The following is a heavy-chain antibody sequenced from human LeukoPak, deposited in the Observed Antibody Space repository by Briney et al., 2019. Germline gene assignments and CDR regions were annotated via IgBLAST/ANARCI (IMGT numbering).Heavy chain of an antibody. Sequence: PETLSLTCTVSGGSISSYYWSWIRQPPGKGLEWIGYIYYSGSTNYNPSLKSRVTISVDTSKNQFSLKLSSVTAADTAVYYCARGLVGVNYWGQGTRVTVSS. CDR1: GGSISSYY. D-gene: IGHD2-2*01. J-gene: IGHJ4*02. CDR2: IYYSGST. CDR3: ARGLVGVNY. V-gene: IGHV4-59*01.